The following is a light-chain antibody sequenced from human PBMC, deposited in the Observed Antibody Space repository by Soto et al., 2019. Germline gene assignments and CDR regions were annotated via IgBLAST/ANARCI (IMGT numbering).Light chain of an antibody. V-gene: IGKV3-15*01. J-gene: IGKJ2*01. CDR2: RAS. CDR1: ESIGSS. CDR3: QQYKRLYS. Sequence: EIVMTQSPATLSVSPGDRATLSCRASESIGSSLAWYQHKPGQPPRLLIQRASTRATGVPARFSGGGSGTEFTLPISSLQSEDVAVYYWQQYKRLYSFGQGTKLEI.